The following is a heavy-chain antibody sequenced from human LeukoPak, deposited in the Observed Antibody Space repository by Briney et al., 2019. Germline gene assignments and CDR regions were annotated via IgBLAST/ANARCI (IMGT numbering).Heavy chain of an antibody. Sequence: PGGSLRLSCAASGFTFSSYEMNWVRQAPGKGLEWISYISSSGGTIYYADSVKGRFTISRDNAKNSLYLQMNSLRAEDTSVYYCARSSQGSCDIWGQGTMVTVSS. J-gene: IGHJ3*02. CDR1: GFTFSSYE. CDR2: ISSSGGTI. V-gene: IGHV3-48*03. CDR3: ARSSQGSCDI.